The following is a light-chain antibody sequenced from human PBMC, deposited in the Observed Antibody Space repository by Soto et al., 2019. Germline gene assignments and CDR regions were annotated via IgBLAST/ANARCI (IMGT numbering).Light chain of an antibody. CDR3: LQYITYPLLT. V-gene: IGKV1-17*01. CDR1: QGIRND. Sequence: DIQMTQSPSSLSASVGDRVTITCRASQGIRNDLGWYQQKPGKAPKLLIYAASSLQIRVPSRISVIRSKKKITLTISSQQTEDLGAYHCLQYITYPLLTYGGGTKVEIK. J-gene: IGKJ4*01. CDR2: AAS.